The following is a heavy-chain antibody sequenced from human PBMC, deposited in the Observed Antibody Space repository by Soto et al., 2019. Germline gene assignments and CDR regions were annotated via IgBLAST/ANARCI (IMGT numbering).Heavy chain of an antibody. CDR2: INAGNGNT. CDR3: GRDQSGIGYYVDWFDP. J-gene: IGHJ5*02. V-gene: IGHV1-3*01. D-gene: IGHD3-10*02. Sequence: ASVKVSCKASGYTYNSHAIHWVRQAPGQRPEWMGWINAGNGNTYYSEKFEGRVTFTRDTAATTVNMELTSLTSEDTAIYYCGRDQSGIGYYVDWFDPWGQGTLVTVSS. CDR1: GYTYNSHA.